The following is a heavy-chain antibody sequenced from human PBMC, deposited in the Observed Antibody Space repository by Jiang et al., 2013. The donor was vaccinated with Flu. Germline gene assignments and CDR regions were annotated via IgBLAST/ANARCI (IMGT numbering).Heavy chain of an antibody. Sequence: LLKPSETLSLTCTVSGGSITSSNYYWGWIRQPPGKGLEWIGSIYYSGITLYNPSLKSRVTISVDTSKNQFSLKLSSVTAADTALYFCAGLEGTVATWWFDPWGQGTLVTVSS. CDR1: GGSITSSNYY. CDR2: IYYSGIT. J-gene: IGHJ5*02. V-gene: IGHV4-39*01. CDR3: AGLEGTVATWWFDP. D-gene: IGHD4-23*01.